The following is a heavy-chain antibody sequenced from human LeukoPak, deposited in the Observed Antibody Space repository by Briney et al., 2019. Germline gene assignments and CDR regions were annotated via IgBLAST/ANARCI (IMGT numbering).Heavy chain of an antibody. CDR2: IYYSGST. CDR1: GGSISSSSYY. J-gene: IGHJ5*02. V-gene: IGHV4-39*01. D-gene: IGHD4-17*01. Sequence: SETLSLTCTVSGGSISSSSYYWGWIRQPPGKGLEWIGSIYYSGSTYYNPSLESRVTISVDTSKNQFSLKLSSVTAADTAVYYCARRNYGDYFFIDPWGQGTLVTVSS. CDR3: ARRNYGDYFFIDP.